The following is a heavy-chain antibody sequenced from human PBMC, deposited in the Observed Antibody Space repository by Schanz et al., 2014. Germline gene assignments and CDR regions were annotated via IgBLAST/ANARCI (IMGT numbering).Heavy chain of an antibody. D-gene: IGHD1-26*01. CDR2: ISWNGGFI. CDR1: GFTFDEYG. V-gene: IGHV3-9*01. CDR3: AKDSRGSSFDMDV. J-gene: IGHJ6*02. Sequence: EVQLVESGGDLVQPGRSLRLSCAASGFTFDEYGMHWVRQAPGKGLEWVSGISWNGGFIAYGDAVKGRFTISRDNAKNSLYLQMSSLRAEDTAVYYCAKDSRGSSFDMDVWGQGTTVTVSS.